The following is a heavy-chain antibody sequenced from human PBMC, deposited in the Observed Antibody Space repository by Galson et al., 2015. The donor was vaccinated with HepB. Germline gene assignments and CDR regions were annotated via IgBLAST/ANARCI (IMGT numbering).Heavy chain of an antibody. CDR1: GFSLSTSEEG. Sequence: PALVKPTQTLTLTCTFSGFSLSTSEEGVGVAWIRQPPGKALEWLALIYWDDGQRYSPSLENRLTITKDSSKDQVVLIMTKMDPMDTATYYCAHIRDSASVRFDSWGQGAQVTVSS. D-gene: IGHD4-17*01. CDR2: IYWDDGQ. V-gene: IGHV2-5*02. CDR3: AHIRDSASVRFDS. J-gene: IGHJ4*02.